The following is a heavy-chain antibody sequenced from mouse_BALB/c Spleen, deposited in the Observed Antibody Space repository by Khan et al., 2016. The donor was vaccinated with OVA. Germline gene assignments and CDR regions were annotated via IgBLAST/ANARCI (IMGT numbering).Heavy chain of an antibody. V-gene: IGHV1-7*01. CDR2: INPSTGYT. CDR3: ARRGLRWDFDY. Sequence: VQLQQSGAELAKPGASVKMSCKASGYTFINYWILWVKQRPGQGLEWIGYINPSTGYTEYNQNFKDKATLTADKSSGTAYMQLSSLTSEDSAVYYCARRGLRWDFDYWGQGTTLTVSS. CDR1: GYTFINYW. J-gene: IGHJ2*01. D-gene: IGHD1-1*01.